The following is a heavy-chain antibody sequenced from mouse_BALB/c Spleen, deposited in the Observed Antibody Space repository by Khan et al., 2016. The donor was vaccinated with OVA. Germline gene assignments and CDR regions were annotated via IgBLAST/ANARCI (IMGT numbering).Heavy chain of an antibody. D-gene: IGHD2-14*01. CDR1: GFSLSSYN. V-gene: IGHV2-6-4*01. Sequence: QVQLKESGPGLGAPSQSLSITCTVSGFSLSSYNIHWIRQPPGKSLEWLGMIWGGGGTDYNSTLTSRLSIRKDNSKSQVLIQMTSLQNDDTAMYYRAGAVYMYDGYYAMDYWGQGTSVTVSS. CDR3: AGAVYMYDGYYAMDY. CDR2: IWGGGGT. J-gene: IGHJ4*01.